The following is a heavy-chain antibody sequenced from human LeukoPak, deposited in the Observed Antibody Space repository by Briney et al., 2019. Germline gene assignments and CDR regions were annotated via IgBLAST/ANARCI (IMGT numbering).Heavy chain of an antibody. V-gene: IGHV1-18*01. Sequence: ASVKVSCKTSGYTFTSYGISWVRQAPGQGLEWVGWISGYNGNTNYAQKFQGRVTMTTDTSTTTANMGLRSLRSDDTAVYYCARPRVAGSYDYWGQGTLVTVSS. CDR1: GYTFTSYG. J-gene: IGHJ4*02. CDR2: ISGYNGNT. D-gene: IGHD6-19*01. CDR3: ARPRVAGSYDY.